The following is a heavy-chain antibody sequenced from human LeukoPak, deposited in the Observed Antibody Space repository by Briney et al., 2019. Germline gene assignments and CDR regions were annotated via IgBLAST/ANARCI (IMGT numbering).Heavy chain of an antibody. CDR1: GYTFTGYY. Sequence: ASVKVSCKASGYTFTGYYMHWVRQAPGQGLEWMGWISAYNGNTNYAQKLQGRVTMTTDTSTSTAYMELRSLRSDDTAVYYCARHSSSWYDYYYYGMDVWGQGTTVTVSS. J-gene: IGHJ6*02. D-gene: IGHD6-13*01. CDR3: ARHSSSWYDYYYYGMDV. V-gene: IGHV1-18*04. CDR2: ISAYNGNT.